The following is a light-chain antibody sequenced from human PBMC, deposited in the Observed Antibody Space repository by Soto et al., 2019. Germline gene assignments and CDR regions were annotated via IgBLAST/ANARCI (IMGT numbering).Light chain of an antibody. J-gene: IGKJ5*01. Sequence: TQSPSSLSVSVVDRVTITCRASQSVSSSYLAWYQQKPGQPPRLLIYGASSRATGIPDRFSGSGSGTDFTLTISRLEPEDFAVFYCQHYDSLPITFGQGTRLEIK. CDR3: QHYDSLPIT. V-gene: IGKV3-20*01. CDR2: GAS. CDR1: QSVSSSY.